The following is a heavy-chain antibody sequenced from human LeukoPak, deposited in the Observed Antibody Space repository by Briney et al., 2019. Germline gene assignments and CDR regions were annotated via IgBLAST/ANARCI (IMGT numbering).Heavy chain of an antibody. J-gene: IGHJ5*02. CDR2: IYYSGST. CDR1: SGSISSYY. Sequence: PSETLSLTCTVSSGSISSYYWSWIRQPPGKGLEWIGYIYYSGSTNYNPSLKSRVTISVDTSKNQFSLKLSSVTAADTAVYYCARDEGLTGDVGETSIFDPWGQGTLVTVSS. CDR3: ARDEGLTGDVGETSIFDP. D-gene: IGHD7-27*01. V-gene: IGHV4-59*01.